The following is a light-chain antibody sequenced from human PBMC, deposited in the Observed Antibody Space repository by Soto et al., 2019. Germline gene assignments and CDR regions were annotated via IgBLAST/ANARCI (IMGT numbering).Light chain of an antibody. CDR1: QVTNTY. J-gene: IGKJ4*01. CDR2: AAS. CDR3: QQLNSYPLT. V-gene: IGKV1-9*01. Sequence: DIQLTQSPSFLSASIGDRVTISCRASQVTNTYLAWYQQKPGKAPKLLIFAASTLQSGVPSRFSGSGSGTEFTLTISSLQPEDFGTYYCQQLNSYPLTFGGGTKVEIK.